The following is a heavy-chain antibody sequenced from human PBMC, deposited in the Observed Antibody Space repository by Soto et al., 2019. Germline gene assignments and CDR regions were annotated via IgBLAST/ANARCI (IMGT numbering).Heavy chain of an antibody. CDR1: GFSFGSYG. D-gene: IGHD1-26*01. CDR2: LSGSGGST. Sequence: EVQLLESGGGLVQPGGSLRLSCATSGFSFGSYGMSWVRQAPGKGLEWVSGLSGSGGSTYYADSVKGRFTISRDNAKNSLYLQMNSLRDEDTAVYYCAREGGNLNWFDPWGQGTLVTVSS. J-gene: IGHJ5*02. CDR3: AREGGNLNWFDP. V-gene: IGHV3-23*01.